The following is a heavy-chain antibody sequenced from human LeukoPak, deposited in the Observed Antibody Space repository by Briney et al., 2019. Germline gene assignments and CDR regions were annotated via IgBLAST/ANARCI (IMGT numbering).Heavy chain of an antibody. Sequence: SETLSLTCTVSGGSISSYCWSWIRQPPGKGLEWIGYIYYSGSTNYNPSLKSRVTMSVDTSKNQFSLKLSSVTAADTAVYYCARSPLLGPLEWLLGDYYYMDVWGKGTTVTVSS. CDR3: ARSPLLGPLEWLLGDYYYMDV. D-gene: IGHD3-3*01. J-gene: IGHJ6*03. CDR2: IYYSGST. CDR1: GGSISSYC. V-gene: IGHV4-59*12.